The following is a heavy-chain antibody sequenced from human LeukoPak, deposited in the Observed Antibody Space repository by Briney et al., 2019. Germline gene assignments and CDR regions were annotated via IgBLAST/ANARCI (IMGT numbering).Heavy chain of an antibody. Sequence: WASVKVSCKASGYTFTDYYMHWVRQAPGQGLEWMGWINPNSGGTNYAQKFQGRVTMTRDTSISAAFMELSRLTSDDTAFYFCARGISGWANWFDSWGQGTLVTVSS. V-gene: IGHV1-2*02. CDR3: ARGISGWANWFDS. D-gene: IGHD6-25*01. J-gene: IGHJ5*01. CDR2: INPNSGGT. CDR1: GYTFTDYY.